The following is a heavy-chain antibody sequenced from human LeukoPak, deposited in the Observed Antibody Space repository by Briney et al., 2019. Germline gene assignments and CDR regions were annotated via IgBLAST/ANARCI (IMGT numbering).Heavy chain of an antibody. CDR3: AGEHASTREIYPYYFYYYMDV. CDR2: IKQDGSEK. Sequence: SGGSLSLSCAASGFTISSTRIYWGCQAPGKGLEWVANIKQDGSEKYYVDSVKGRFTISIDNAKNSLYLQMNSLRGGDTAGNYFAGEHASTREIYPYYFYYYMDVWGKGNRVTVS. V-gene: IGHV3-7*01. D-gene: IGHD1-1*01. J-gene: IGHJ6*03. CDR1: GFTISSTR.